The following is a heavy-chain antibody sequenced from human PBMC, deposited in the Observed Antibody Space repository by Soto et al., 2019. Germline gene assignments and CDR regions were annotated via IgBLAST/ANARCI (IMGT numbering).Heavy chain of an antibody. J-gene: IGHJ6*02. CDR1: GFTFSSYA. Sequence: GGSLRLSCAASGFTFSSYAMSWVRQAPGKGLEWVSAISGSGGSTYYADSVKGRFTISRDNSKNTLYLQMNSLRAEDTAVYSCAKGAAGRGYYYYGMDVWGQGTMVTVSS. CDR3: AKGAAGRGYYYYGMDV. V-gene: IGHV3-23*01. CDR2: ISGSGGST. D-gene: IGHD6-13*01.